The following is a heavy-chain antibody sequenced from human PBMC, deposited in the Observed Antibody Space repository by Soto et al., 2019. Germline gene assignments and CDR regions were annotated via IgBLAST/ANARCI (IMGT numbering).Heavy chain of an antibody. D-gene: IGHD2-15*01. V-gene: IGHV4-59*01. CDR3: AREGCSGGSCYSALAFDI. Sequence: QVQLQESGPGLVKPSETLSLTCTVSGGSISSYYWSWIRQPPGKGLEWIGYIYYSGSTNYNPSLKSRVTISVDTSKNQFSLKLSSVTAADTAVYYCAREGCSGGSCYSALAFDIWGQGTMVTVSS. CDR1: GGSISSYY. J-gene: IGHJ3*02. CDR2: IYYSGST.